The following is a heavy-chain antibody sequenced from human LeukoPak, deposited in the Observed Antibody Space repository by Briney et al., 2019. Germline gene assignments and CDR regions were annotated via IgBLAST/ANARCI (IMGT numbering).Heavy chain of an antibody. D-gene: IGHD1-26*01. CDR1: GYTFTEND. CDR3: ARGVGAVGDY. CDR2: MNPGSGNS. Sequence: GASVKVSCKASGYTFTENDINWVRQAGGQGLEWMGWMNPGSGNSASAQRFQGRVTMTRDTSMNTAYMELSSLRSEDTAIYYCARGVGAVGDYWGQGTPVTVSS. J-gene: IGHJ4*02. V-gene: IGHV1-8*01.